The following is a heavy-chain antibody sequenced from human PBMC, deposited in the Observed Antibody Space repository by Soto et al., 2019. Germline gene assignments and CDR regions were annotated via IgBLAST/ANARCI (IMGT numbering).Heavy chain of an antibody. V-gene: IGHV3-30*18. CDR2: VSHDGRNT. J-gene: IGHJ4*02. CDR3: AKGGRQWLVTSDFNY. D-gene: IGHD6-19*01. CDR1: GFAFSDYA. Sequence: PGGSLRLSCAASGFAFSDYAMHWVRQAPGKGLEWVAAVSHDGRNTHYADSVKGRFTISRDSSKNTVSLEMTSLRAEDTAVYYCAKGGRQWLVTSDFNYWGQGALVTVSS.